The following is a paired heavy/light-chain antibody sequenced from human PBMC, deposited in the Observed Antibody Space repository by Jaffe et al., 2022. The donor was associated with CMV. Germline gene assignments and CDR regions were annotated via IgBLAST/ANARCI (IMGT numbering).Heavy chain of an antibody. CDR1: GFTFSSYA. J-gene: IGHJ6*03. CDR3: ARVNSDSGWSPYYYMDV. Sequence: EVQLVESGGGLVQPGGSLRLSCAASGFTFSSYAMHWVRQAPGKGLEYVSAISSNGGSTYYANSVKGRFTISRDNSKNTLYLQMGSLRAEDMAVYYCARVNSDSGWSPYYYMDVWGKGTTVTVSS. D-gene: IGHD6-19*01. V-gene: IGHV3-64*01. CDR2: ISSNGGST.
Light chain of an antibody. CDR2: QDS. J-gene: IGLJ1*01. Sequence: SYELTQPPSVSVSPGQTASITCSGDKLGDKYACWYQQKPGQSPVLVIYQDSKRPSGIPERFSGSNSGNTATLTISGTQAMDEADYYCQAWDSSTRGYVFGTGTKVTVL. CDR3: QAWDSSTRGYV. CDR1: KLGDKY. V-gene: IGLV3-1*01.